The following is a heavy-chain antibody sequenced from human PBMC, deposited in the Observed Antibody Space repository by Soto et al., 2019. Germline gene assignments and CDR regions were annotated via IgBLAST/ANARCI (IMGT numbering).Heavy chain of an antibody. V-gene: IGHV1-18*01. CDR3: ARDTSTSFVY. Sequence: HVQLVQSGGELKKPGASVKVSCNTSGYTFNTYFITWVRQAPGQGLEWMGWISPHNGNTNYAEKFQARVTMTTDTITKTAYMELRNLRFDDTAVYYCARDTSTSFVYWGQGTLVTVSS. CDR1: GYTFNTYF. D-gene: IGHD2-2*01. J-gene: IGHJ4*02. CDR2: ISPHNGNT.